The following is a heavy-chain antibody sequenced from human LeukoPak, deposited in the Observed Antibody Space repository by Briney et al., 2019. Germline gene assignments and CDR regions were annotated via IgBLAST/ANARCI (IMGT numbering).Heavy chain of an antibody. CDR2: ISYDGSNK. CDR1: GFTFSSYG. D-gene: IGHD3-10*01. J-gene: IGHJ4*02. CDR3: ARAPMFRGVINFDY. V-gene: IGHV3-30*03. Sequence: PGGSLRLSCVASGFTFSSYGMHWVRQAPGKGLEWVAVISYDGSNKYYADSVKGRFTISRDNSKNTLYLQMNSLRAEDTAVYYCARAPMFRGVINFDYWGQGTLVTVSS.